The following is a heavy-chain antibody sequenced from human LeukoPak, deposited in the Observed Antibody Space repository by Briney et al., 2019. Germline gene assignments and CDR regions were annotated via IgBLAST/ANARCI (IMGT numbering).Heavy chain of an antibody. CDR2: IKEDGSEK. J-gene: IGHJ6*02. CDR1: GLTFSETW. D-gene: IGHD3-16*01. V-gene: IGHV3-7*01. Sequence: PGGSLTLSCAASGLTFSETWMSWVRQAPGQGLEWVAAIKEDGSEKDYVDSVKGRFTISRDNAKNSLYLQMNSLIAEDTAVYYCATYTHWVAGDVWGQGTTVSVSS. CDR3: ATYTHWVAGDV.